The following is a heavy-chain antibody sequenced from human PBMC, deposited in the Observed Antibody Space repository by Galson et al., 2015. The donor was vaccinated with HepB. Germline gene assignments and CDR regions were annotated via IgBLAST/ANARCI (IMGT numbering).Heavy chain of an antibody. V-gene: IGHV1-69*02. Sequence: SVKVSCKASGGTFSSYTISWVRQAPGQGLEWMGRIIPILGIANYAQKFQGRVTITADKSTSTAYMELSSLRSEDTAVYYCARVDYYGSGSYGGWFDPWGQGTLVTVSS. D-gene: IGHD3-10*01. CDR2: IIPILGIA. CDR3: ARVDYYGSGSYGGWFDP. CDR1: GGTFSSYT. J-gene: IGHJ5*02.